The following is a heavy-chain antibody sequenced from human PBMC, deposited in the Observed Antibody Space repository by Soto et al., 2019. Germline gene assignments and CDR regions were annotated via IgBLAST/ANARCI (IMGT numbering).Heavy chain of an antibody. D-gene: IGHD2-21*01. CDR3: ARREGGDFDY. V-gene: IGHV4-39*01. CDR2: IYYSGST. CDR1: GGSISSSSYY. Sequence: PSETLSLTCTVSGGSISSSSYYWGWIRKPPGKGLEWIGSIYYSGSTYYNPSLKSRVTISVDTSKNQFSLKLSSVTAADTAVYYCARREGGDFDYWGQGTLVTVSS. J-gene: IGHJ4*02.